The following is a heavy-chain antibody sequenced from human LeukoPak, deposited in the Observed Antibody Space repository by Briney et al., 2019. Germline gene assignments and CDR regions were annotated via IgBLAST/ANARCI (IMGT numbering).Heavy chain of an antibody. Sequence: SETLSLTCTISGGSISSYFWSWIRQPPGKGLEWIGYIYYSGSTNYNPSLKSRVTISVDTSKNQFSLKLSSVTAADTAVYYCASLGYWGQGTLVTVSS. CDR1: GGSISSYF. J-gene: IGHJ4*02. CDR3: ASLGY. D-gene: IGHD3-16*01. V-gene: IGHV4-59*12. CDR2: IYYSGST.